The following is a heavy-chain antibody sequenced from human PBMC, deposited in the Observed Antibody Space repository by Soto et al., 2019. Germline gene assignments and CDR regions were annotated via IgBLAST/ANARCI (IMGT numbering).Heavy chain of an antibody. CDR1: GFGFRRAG. J-gene: IGHJ4*02. D-gene: IGHD3-9*01. CDR3: AKDLTGPYDY. V-gene: IGHV3-30*18. CDR2: IFYDGSKI. Sequence: PGGSLRPSCAASGFGFRRAGMHWVRQAPGKGLEWVADIFYDGSKIHYADSVKGRFTISRDNSKNTVHLQMNSLRPEDTAVYYCAKDLTGPYDYWGQGTLVTVSS.